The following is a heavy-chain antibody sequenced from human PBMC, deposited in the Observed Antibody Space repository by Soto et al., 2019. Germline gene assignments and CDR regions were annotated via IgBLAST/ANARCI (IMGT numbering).Heavy chain of an antibody. J-gene: IGHJ4*02. CDR1: GGSISSGGYY. CDR2: IYYGGST. D-gene: IGHD5-18*01. V-gene: IGHV4-31*03. Sequence: QVQLQESGPGLVKPSQTLSLTCTVSGGSISSGGYYWSWVRQHPGKGLEWIGYIYYGGSTYYNPYLKSRVTISVDTSKNQFSLELRSVTAADTAVYYCAREGRTGYSFGLDYWGLGTLVTVSS. CDR3: AREGRTGYSFGLDY.